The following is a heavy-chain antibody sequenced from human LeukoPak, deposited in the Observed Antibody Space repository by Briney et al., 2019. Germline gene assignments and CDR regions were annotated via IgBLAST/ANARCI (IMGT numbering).Heavy chain of an antibody. CDR1: GFTFNSSA. J-gene: IGHJ4*02. Sequence: GGSLRLSCAASGFTFNSSAMSWVRQAPGKGLEWVSAISGSGGSPYYADSVKGRFTISRDNSKNTLYLQMNSLRVEDTAVYYCAKAAPSTVTFFDYWGQGTLVTVSS. CDR3: AKAAPSTVTFFDY. V-gene: IGHV3-23*01. CDR2: ISGSGGSP. D-gene: IGHD4-17*01.